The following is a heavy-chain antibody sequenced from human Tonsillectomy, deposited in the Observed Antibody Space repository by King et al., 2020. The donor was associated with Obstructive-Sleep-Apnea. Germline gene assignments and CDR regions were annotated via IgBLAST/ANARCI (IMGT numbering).Heavy chain of an antibody. D-gene: IGHD2-21*02. J-gene: IGHJ3*02. CDR2: IYPRDSDI. V-gene: IGHV5-51*01. CDR1: GYSFTSYW. CDR3: VLPLTAYCGRDCYSGMGTYDI. Sequence: DGQLVQSGAEVKKPGESLKISCKGSGYSFTSYWIGWVRQMPGKGLEWMGIIYPRDSDIRYSPSFQGQVTISADKSISTAYLQWSSLKASDTAVYYCVLPLTAYCGRDCYSGMGTYDIWGQGTIVTVSS.